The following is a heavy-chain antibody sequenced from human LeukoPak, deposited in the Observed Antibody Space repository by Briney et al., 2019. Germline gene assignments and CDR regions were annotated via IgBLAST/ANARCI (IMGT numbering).Heavy chain of an antibody. CDR2: IYPGGSDT. CDR3: ARRLFSSSWYAFDI. CDR1: GYSFPSYW. D-gene: IGHD6-13*01. Sequence: GEALKIPCKGAGYSFPSYWLGWVRQGPGEGLEWRGIIYPGGSDTRYSPSVQGQVTISAANSISTAYLQWSSLKASDTAMYYCARRLFSSSWYAFDIWGQGTMVTVSS. V-gene: IGHV5-51*01. J-gene: IGHJ3*02.